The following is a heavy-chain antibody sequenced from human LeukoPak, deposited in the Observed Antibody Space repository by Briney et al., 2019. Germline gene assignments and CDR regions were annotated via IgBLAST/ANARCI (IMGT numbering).Heavy chain of an antibody. V-gene: IGHV3-23*01. D-gene: IGHD2-15*01. Sequence: PGGSLSLTCAASGLTFSDYALSWFRQAQGKGLEGVSGITSGFTPHYADSVKGRFTISRDNSKNTFHLQLNSLRAEDTAVYYCAKDYSESRVADVFFEYWGQGTLVTVSS. CDR1: GLTFSDYA. J-gene: IGHJ4*02. CDR3: AKDYSESRVADVFFEY. CDR2: ITSGFTP.